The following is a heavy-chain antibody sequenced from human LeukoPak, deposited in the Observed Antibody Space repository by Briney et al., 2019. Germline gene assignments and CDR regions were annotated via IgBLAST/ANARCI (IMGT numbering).Heavy chain of an antibody. Sequence: GGSLRLSCAASGFTFSIYSMNWVRQAPGKGLEWVSSISSASGYTYSADSAKGRFTISRDNAKNSLYLQLNSLRAEDTAVYYCARDYSDTGSFDIWGQGTMVTVSS. D-gene: IGHD2-21*01. CDR1: GFTFSIYS. J-gene: IGHJ3*02. CDR2: ISSASGYT. CDR3: ARDYSDTGSFDI. V-gene: IGHV3-21*06.